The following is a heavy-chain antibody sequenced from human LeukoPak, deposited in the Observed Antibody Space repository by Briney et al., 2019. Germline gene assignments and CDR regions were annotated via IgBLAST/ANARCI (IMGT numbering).Heavy chain of an antibody. V-gene: IGHV3-73*01. CDR2: IRSKANGYAT. D-gene: IGHD1-26*01. CDR1: GFTFSGSA. Sequence: GGSLRLSCAASGFTFSGSAMHWVRQASGKGLEWVGRIRSKANGYATAYAESGKGRFTISRDDSKNTAYLQMNSLKTEDTAVYYCTRVGATFLDYWGQGTLVTVSS. J-gene: IGHJ4*02. CDR3: TRVGATFLDY.